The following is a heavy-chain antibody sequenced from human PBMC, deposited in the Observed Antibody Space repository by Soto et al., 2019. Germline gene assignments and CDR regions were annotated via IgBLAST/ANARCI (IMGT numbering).Heavy chain of an antibody. Sequence: LRLSCAASGFTFDSYATSWVRQAPGKGLEWVSSISGSGGSTYYADSVKGRFTISRDNSKNTPYLQMNSLRAEDTALYYCAKYGSSSWSLFDYWGQGILVTVSS. CDR2: ISGSGGST. J-gene: IGHJ4*02. CDR1: GFTFDSYA. CDR3: AKYGSSSWSLFDY. V-gene: IGHV3-23*01. D-gene: IGHD6-13*01.